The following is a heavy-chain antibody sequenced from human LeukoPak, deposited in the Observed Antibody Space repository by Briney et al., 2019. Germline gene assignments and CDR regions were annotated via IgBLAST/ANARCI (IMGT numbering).Heavy chain of an antibody. CDR2: IYHSGST. V-gene: IGHV4-30-2*01. CDR3: ARGNRAAFDI. CDR1: GGSISSGGYS. Sequence: PSQTLSLTCAVSGGSISSGGYSWSWIRQPPGKGLEWIGYIYHSGSTYYNPSLKSRVTISVRRSKNQFSLKLSSVTAADTAVYYCARGNRAAFDIWGQGTMVTVSS. J-gene: IGHJ3*02.